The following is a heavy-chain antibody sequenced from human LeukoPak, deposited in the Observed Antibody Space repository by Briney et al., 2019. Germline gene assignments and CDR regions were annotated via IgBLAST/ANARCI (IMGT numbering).Heavy chain of an antibody. CDR3: ARRVTGTTMDAFDI. V-gene: IGHV3-7*01. Sequence: GGSLRLSCAASGFTFSRYWMGWVRQAPGKGLEWVANMKEDGSEIYYVDSVKGRFTISRDNVKNSLYLQMNSLRAEDTAVYYCARRVTGTTMDAFDIWGQGTMVTVSS. J-gene: IGHJ3*02. CDR2: MKEDGSEI. D-gene: IGHD1-7*01. CDR1: GFTFSRYW.